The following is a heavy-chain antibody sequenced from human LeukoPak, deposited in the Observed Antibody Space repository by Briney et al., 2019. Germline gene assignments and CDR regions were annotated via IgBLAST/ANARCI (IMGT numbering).Heavy chain of an antibody. CDR2: IWYDGSNK. CDR1: GFTFSSYG. CDR3: ASSFLEDGYNSLDAFDI. D-gene: IGHD5-24*01. V-gene: IGHV3-33*01. J-gene: IGHJ3*02. Sequence: GGSLRLSCAASGFTFSSYGMHWVRQAPGRGLEWVGVIWYDGSNKYYADSVKGRFTISRDNSKNTLYLQMNSLRAEDTAVYYCASSFLEDGYNSLDAFDIWGQGTMVTVSS.